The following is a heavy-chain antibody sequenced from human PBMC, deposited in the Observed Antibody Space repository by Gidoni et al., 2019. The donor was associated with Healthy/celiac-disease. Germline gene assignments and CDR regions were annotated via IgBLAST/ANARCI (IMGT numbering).Heavy chain of an antibody. CDR3: ARGAVATITTH. D-gene: IGHD5-12*01. J-gene: IGHJ4*02. V-gene: IGHV4-34*01. CDR2: INHSGST. CDR1: GGSFSGYY. Sequence: QVQLQQWGAGLLKPSETLSLTCAVYGGSFSGYYWSWIRQPPGKGLEWIGEINHSGSTNYNPSLKSRVTISVDTSKNQFSLKLSSVTAADTAVYYCARGAVATITTHWGQGTLVTVSS.